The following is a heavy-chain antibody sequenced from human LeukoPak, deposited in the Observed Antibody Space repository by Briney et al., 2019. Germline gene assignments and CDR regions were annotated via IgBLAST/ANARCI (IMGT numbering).Heavy chain of an antibody. CDR2: MDPNSGNT. CDR3: ASYPSYDSSGYRVYYYYGMDV. CDR1: GYTFTSYD. J-gene: IGHJ6*02. D-gene: IGHD3-22*01. V-gene: IGHV1-8*01. Sequence: GASVKVSCKASGYTFTSYDINWVRQATGQGLEWMGWMDPNSGNTGYAQKFQGRVTMTRNTSISTAYMELSSLRSEDTAVYYCASYPSYDSSGYRVYYYYGMDVWGQGTTVTVSS.